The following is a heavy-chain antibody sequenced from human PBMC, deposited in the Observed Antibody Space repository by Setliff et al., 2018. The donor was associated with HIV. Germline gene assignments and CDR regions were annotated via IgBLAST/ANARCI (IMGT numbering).Heavy chain of an antibody. V-gene: IGHV4-59*11. D-gene: IGHD6-13*01. Sequence: SETLSLTCTVSGGPISSHYWSWIRQPPGKGLEWIGYIYYSGSTNHNPSLKSRVTISVDTSKNQFSLRLSSVTAADTAVYYCAGGVAAAGLWGQGTLVTVSS. CDR1: GGPISSHY. CDR2: IYYSGST. J-gene: IGHJ4*02. CDR3: AGGVAAAGL.